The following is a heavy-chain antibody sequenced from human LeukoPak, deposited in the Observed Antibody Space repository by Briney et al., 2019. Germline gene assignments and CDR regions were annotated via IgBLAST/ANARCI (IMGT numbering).Heavy chain of an antibody. V-gene: IGHV4-4*02. CDR2: IYHSGST. D-gene: IGHD6-13*01. CDR3: ARSGAAAGSYYFDY. CDR1: GCSISSSNW. J-gene: IGHJ4*02. Sequence: SETLSLTCAVSGCSISSSNWWSWVRQPPGKGLEWIGEIYHSGSTNYNPSLKSRVTISVDKSKNQFSLKLSSVTAADTAVYYCARSGAAAGSYYFDYWGQGTLVTVSS.